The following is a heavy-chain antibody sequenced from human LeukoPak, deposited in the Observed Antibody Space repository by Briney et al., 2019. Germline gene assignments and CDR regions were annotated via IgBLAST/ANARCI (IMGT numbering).Heavy chain of an antibody. J-gene: IGHJ6*02. CDR2: ISAYNGNT. D-gene: IGHD6-19*01. CDR3: ARDSGQWLVLYYYYYYGMDV. Sequence: ASVTVSCKASGYTFTSYGISWVRQAPGQGLEWMGWISAYNGNTNYAQKLQGRVTMTTDTSTSTAYMELRSLRSDDTAVYYCARDSGQWLVLYYYYYYGMDVWGQGTTVTVSS. CDR1: GYTFTSYG. V-gene: IGHV1-18*01.